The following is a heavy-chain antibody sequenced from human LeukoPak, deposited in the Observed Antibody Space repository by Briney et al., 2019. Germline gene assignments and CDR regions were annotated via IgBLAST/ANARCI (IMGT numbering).Heavy chain of an antibody. V-gene: IGHV4-34*01. D-gene: IGHD2-2*02. J-gene: IGHJ5*02. CDR2: INHSGNT. CDR3: ARRYCSSTSCYISLFRRNNWFDP. Sequence: KPSETLSLTCAVYGGSFSGYYWSWIRQPPGKGLEWIGEINHSGNTNYNPSLKSRVTISVDTSKNQFSLKLSSVTAADTAVYYCARRYCSSTSCYISLFRRNNWFDPWGQGTLVTVSS. CDR1: GGSFSGYY.